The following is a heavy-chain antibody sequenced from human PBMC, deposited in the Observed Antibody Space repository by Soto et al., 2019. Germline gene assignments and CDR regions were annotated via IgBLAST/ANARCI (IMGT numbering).Heavy chain of an antibody. V-gene: IGHV3-23*01. CDR1: GFTFIDYA. Sequence: EVQLLESGGGLVQPGWSLRLSCTASGFTFIDYAMSSVRQAPGKRLEWVSLISGGGGTTQYADSVKGRFTISRDNSKNTVYLQMNSLRVEDTAVYFCAKALSHDSPFDYWGQGTLVTVSS. CDR3: AKALSHDSPFDY. CDR2: ISGGGGTT. J-gene: IGHJ4*02. D-gene: IGHD1-1*01.